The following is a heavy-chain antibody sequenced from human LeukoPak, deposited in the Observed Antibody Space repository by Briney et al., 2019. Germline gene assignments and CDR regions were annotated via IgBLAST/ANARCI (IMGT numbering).Heavy chain of an antibody. J-gene: IGHJ6*03. V-gene: IGHV1-8*01. CDR1: GYTFTSYD. Sequence: ASVKVSCTASGYTFTSYDINWVRQATGQGLEWMGWMNPNSGNTGYAQKFQGRVTMTRNTSISTAYMELSSLRSEDTAVYYCARGRRYGSGSYYIVNYYYYYMDVWGKGTTVTISS. CDR3: ARGRRYGSGSYYIVNYYYYYMDV. CDR2: MNPNSGNT. D-gene: IGHD3-10*01.